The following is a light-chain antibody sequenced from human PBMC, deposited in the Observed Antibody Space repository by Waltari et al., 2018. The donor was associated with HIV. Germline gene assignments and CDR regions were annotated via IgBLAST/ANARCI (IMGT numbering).Light chain of an antibody. J-gene: IGKJ4*01. Sequence: EIVLTQSPDTLSLSPGERATLSCTASQSVTSGSLAWYQQKPGRTPRLVISGASSRATGIPDRFSGSWSGTHFTLTINGVEPEDFAVYFCQQYATSPELTFGGGTQLDIK. CDR1: QSVTSGS. V-gene: IGKV3-20*01. CDR3: QQYATSPELT. CDR2: GAS.